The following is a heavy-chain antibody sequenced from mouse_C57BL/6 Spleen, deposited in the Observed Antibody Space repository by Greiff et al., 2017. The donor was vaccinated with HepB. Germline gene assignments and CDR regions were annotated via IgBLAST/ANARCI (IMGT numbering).Heavy chain of an antibody. CDR3: ARSHYGSDYFDY. D-gene: IGHD1-1*01. CDR1: GYTFTSYG. J-gene: IGHJ2*01. CDR2: IYPRSGNT. Sequence: QVQLQQSGAELARPGASVKLSCKASGYTFTSYGISWVKQRTGQGLEWIGEIYPRSGNTYYNEKFKGKATLTADKSSSTAYMELRSLTSEDSAVYFCARSHYGSDYFDYWGQGTTLTVSS. V-gene: IGHV1-81*01.